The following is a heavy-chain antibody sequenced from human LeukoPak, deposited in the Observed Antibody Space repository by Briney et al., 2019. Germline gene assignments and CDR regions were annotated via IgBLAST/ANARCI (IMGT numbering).Heavy chain of an antibody. J-gene: IGHJ4*02. CDR2: IKQDGREK. Sequence: HPGGSLTLSCAVSGFTFSSFWMTWVRPAPGKGLEWVANIKQDGREKYHVDSGKGRFTIYRDNAKNSLYLEMNSLRVEDTAVYHCARGAGAIDDWGQGILVIVSS. D-gene: IGHD3-10*01. V-gene: IGHV3-7*03. CDR3: ARGAGAIDD. CDR1: GFTFSSFW.